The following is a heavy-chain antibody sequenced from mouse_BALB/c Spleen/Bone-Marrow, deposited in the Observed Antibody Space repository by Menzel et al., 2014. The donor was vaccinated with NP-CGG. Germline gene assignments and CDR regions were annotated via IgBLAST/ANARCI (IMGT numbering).Heavy chain of an antibody. D-gene: IGHD4-1*01. CDR1: GYTFTSYW. V-gene: IGHV1S22*01. J-gene: IGHJ1*01. Sequence: LQQSGSELVRPGASVKLSCKASGYTFTSYWMHWVKQRHGQGLEWIGNIYPGSGSTNYDEKFKSKGTLTVDTSSSTAYMHLSSLTSEDSAVYYCTRKNWDEGYSDVWGAGTTVTVSS. CDR3: TRKNWDEGYSDV. CDR2: IYPGSGST.